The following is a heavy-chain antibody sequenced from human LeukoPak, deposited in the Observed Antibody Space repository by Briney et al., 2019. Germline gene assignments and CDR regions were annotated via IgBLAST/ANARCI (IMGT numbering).Heavy chain of an antibody. Sequence: SVKVSCKASGGTFSSYAISWVRQAPGQGLEWMGGIIPIFGTANYAQKFQGRVTITTDESTSTASMELSSLRSEDTAVYYCARGSGYCSSTSCYPLYFDYWGQGTLVTVSS. J-gene: IGHJ4*02. D-gene: IGHD2-2*01. CDR1: GGTFSSYA. CDR3: ARGSGYCSSTSCYPLYFDY. V-gene: IGHV1-69*05. CDR2: IIPIFGTA.